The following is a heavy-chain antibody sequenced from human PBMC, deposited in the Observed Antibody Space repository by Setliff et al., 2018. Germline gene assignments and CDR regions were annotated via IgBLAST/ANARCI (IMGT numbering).Heavy chain of an antibody. Sequence: ASVKVSCKASGYTFTDSAINWVRQAPGQGLEWMGWINTYTGNPTYAQGFTGRFVFSLDTSVSTAYLQISSLKAEDTAVYYCARDRPPYYYDSSGYYYSAGNFDYWGQGTLVTVSS. D-gene: IGHD3-22*01. J-gene: IGHJ4*02. CDR3: ARDRPPYYYDSSGYYYSAGNFDY. V-gene: IGHV7-4-1*02. CDR1: GYTFTDSA. CDR2: INTYTGNP.